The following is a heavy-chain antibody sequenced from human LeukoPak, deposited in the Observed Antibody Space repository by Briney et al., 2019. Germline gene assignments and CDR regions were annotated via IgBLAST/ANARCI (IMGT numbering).Heavy chain of an antibody. Sequence: SETLSLTCTVSGRSISSISYYWGWICQPPGEGLEWIGRIYNSGSTYYNPSLKSRVTISVDTSKNQFSLKLSSVTAADTAVYYCAREGLWFGEGARFDPWGQGTLVTVSS. V-gene: IGHV4-39*07. J-gene: IGHJ5*02. CDR1: GRSISSISYY. CDR2: IYNSGST. D-gene: IGHD3-10*01. CDR3: AREGLWFGEGARFDP.